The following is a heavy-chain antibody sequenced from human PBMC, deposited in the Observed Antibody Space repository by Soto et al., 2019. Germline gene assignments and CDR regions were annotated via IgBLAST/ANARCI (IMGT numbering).Heavy chain of an antibody. CDR2: ISYDGSNK. J-gene: IGHJ4*02. CDR3: AKDRSPSGRRIDY. D-gene: IGHD6-19*01. V-gene: IGHV3-30*18. CDR1: GFTFSSYG. Sequence: GGSLRLSCAASGFTFSSYGMHWVRQAPGKGLEWVAVISYDGSNKYYADSVKGRFTISRDNSKNTLYLQMNSLRAEDTAVYYCAKDRSPSGRRIDYWGQGSLVTVSS.